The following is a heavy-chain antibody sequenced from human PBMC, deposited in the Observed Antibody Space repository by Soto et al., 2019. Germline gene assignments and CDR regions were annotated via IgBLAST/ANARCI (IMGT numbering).Heavy chain of an antibody. CDR1: GGSISSYY. CDR3: ARAYYYDSSGSEH. Sequence: SETLSLTCTVSGGSISSYYWSWIRQPPGKGLEWIGYIYYSGSTNYNPSLKSRVTISVDTSKNQFSLKLSSVTAADTAVYYCARAYYYDSSGSEHWGQGTLVTVSA. CDR2: IYYSGST. J-gene: IGHJ1*01. D-gene: IGHD3-22*01. V-gene: IGHV4-59*12.